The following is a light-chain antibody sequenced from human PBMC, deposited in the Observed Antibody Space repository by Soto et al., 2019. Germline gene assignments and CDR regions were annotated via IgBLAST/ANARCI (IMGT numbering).Light chain of an antibody. J-gene: IGLJ2*01. CDR2: EAT. CDR3: CSYAGSNTVI. V-gene: IGLV2-23*01. Sequence: QSVLTQPASVSGSPGQSITISCTGTTSDVGIYNLVSWYQQHPGKAPKLMIYEATKRPSGVSNRFSGSKSGNTTSLTISGLQTEDEADYYCCSYAGSNTVIFGGGTKLTVL. CDR1: TSDVGIYNL.